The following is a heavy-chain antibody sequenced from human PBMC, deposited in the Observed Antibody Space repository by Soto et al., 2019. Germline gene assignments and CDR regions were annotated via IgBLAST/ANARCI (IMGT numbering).Heavy chain of an antibody. CDR3: ASLNAYNRPYFDY. J-gene: IGHJ4*02. V-gene: IGHV4-59*08. D-gene: IGHD1-1*01. CDR2: IYYSGST. CDR1: GGSISSYY. Sequence: ETLSLTCTVSGGSISSYYWSWIRQPPGKGLEWIGYIYYSGSTHYNPSLKSRVTISVDTSKNQFSLKLNSVTAADTAVYYCASLNAYNRPYFDYWGQGALVTVSS.